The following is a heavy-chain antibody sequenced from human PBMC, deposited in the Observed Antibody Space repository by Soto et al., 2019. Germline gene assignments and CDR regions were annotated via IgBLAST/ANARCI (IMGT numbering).Heavy chain of an antibody. CDR3: ARYPESYYYYAMDV. Sequence: LRLSCAAAGFTFISYTMHWVRQAPGKGLEWVAVISFDGSNKYYADSVKGRFTISRDNSKNTLYLQMNSLRADDTAVYYCARYPESYYYYAMDVWGQGTTVTVSS. CDR1: GFTFISYT. V-gene: IGHV3-30-3*01. D-gene: IGHD2-2*01. CDR2: ISFDGSNK. J-gene: IGHJ6*02.